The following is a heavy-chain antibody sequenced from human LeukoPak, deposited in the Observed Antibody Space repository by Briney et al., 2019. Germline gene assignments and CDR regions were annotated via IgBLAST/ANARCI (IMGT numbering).Heavy chain of an antibody. Sequence: PGGSLRLSCAASGFTFSNYAMSWVRQAPGKGLEWVSAISGSGSSTYYADSLRGRFTISRDNSKNTLYLQMNSLRAEDTAVYYCAPLPMEFDFWGRGTMVSVSS. CDR2: ISGSGSST. D-gene: IGHD3-3*01. V-gene: IGHV3-23*01. J-gene: IGHJ4*02. CDR1: GFTFSNYA. CDR3: APLPMEFDF.